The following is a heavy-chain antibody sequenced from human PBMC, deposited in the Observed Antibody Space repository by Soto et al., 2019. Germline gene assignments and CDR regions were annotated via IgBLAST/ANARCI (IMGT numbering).Heavy chain of an antibody. Sequence: LXLSCATSGFTFSSYAMHWFRQAPGKGLEWVAVISYDGSNKYYADSVKGRFTISRDNSKNTLYLQMNSLRAEDTAVYYCARASSIGKDVWGQGTTVTVSS. CDR3: ARASSIGKDV. J-gene: IGHJ6*02. CDR2: ISYDGSNK. V-gene: IGHV3-30-3*01. CDR1: GFTFSSYA. D-gene: IGHD2-21*01.